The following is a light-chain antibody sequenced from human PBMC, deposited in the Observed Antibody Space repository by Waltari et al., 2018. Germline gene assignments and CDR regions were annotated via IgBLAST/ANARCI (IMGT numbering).Light chain of an antibody. CDR1: QSIQRY. CDR2: HAY. V-gene: IGKV3-11*01. J-gene: IGKJ4*01. Sequence: EIVLTQSPATLSLSPGGRATLSCRASQSIQRYLGWYQQKPGQAPRLLIYHAYNRATGVPARCSGSGSETDFTLTISSLEPEDSAIYYCQQRADWPLTFGGGTTVEIK. CDR3: QQRADWPLT.